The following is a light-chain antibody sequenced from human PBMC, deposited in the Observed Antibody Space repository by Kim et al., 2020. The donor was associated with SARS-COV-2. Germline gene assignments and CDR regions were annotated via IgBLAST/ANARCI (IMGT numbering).Light chain of an antibody. CDR1: QRSSNS. CDR2: DAS. V-gene: IGKV1-27*01. Sequence: VGEKVTTTCRASQRSSNSLVWWQQKQPKDANLLLYDASTMLEGGASRCSGGGGGAKETTTISSRQPEDVVTYYCHKYNNTHTWTFGQGTKVDIK. CDR3: HKYNNTHTWT. J-gene: IGKJ1*01.